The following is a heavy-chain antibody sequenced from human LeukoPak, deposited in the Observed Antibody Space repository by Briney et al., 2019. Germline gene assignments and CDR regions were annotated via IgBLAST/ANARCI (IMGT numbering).Heavy chain of an antibody. Sequence: GGSLRLSCAASGFTFSGSAMHWVRQASGKGLEWVGRIRSKADSYATAYAASVKGRFTISRDDSKNTAYLQMNSLKTEDTAVYYCAKGLRFASGQLPYFDYWGQGTLVTVSS. D-gene: IGHD2-2*01. CDR2: IRSKADSYAT. J-gene: IGHJ4*02. V-gene: IGHV3-73*01. CDR1: GFTFSGSA. CDR3: AKGLRFASGQLPYFDY.